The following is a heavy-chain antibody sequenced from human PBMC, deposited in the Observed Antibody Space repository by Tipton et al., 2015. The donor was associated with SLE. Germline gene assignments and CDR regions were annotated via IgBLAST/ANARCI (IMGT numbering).Heavy chain of an antibody. CDR1: GDYITSDIYY. V-gene: IGHV4-39*07. CDR3: ARVVAVAGIHYYRVDI. D-gene: IGHD6-19*01. Sequence: TLSLTCFVSGDYITSDIYYWGWIRQPPGKGLEWIGSVYDSGTTYYNPSLKSRVTMSVDTSKTQFSLKLNSLTAADTAVYYCARVVAVAGIHYYRVDIWGQGTTVTVSS. J-gene: IGHJ6*02. CDR2: VYDSGTT.